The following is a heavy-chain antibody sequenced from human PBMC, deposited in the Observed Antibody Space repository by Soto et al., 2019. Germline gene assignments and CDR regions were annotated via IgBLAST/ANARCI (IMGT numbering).Heavy chain of an antibody. J-gene: IGHJ4*02. CDR2: INAGNGNT. CDR1: GYTFTAYA. Sequence: QVQLVQSRAEEKKPGASVKVSCKASGYTFTAYAMHWVRQAPGQRLEWMGWINAGNGNTKYSQKFQGRITITRDTSASTADMELSSMTSEDTAVYYRARAVAAPADFDYWGQGTLVTVSS. D-gene: IGHD6-25*01. V-gene: IGHV1-3*05. CDR3: ARAVAAPADFDY.